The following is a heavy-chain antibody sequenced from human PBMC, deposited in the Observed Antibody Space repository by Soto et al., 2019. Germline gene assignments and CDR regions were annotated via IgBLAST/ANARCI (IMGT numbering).Heavy chain of an antibody. CDR3: ARIGVPAAMYYYYYGMDV. CDR1: GGSISSSSYY. CDR2: IYYSGST. Sequence: PSETLSLTCTVSGGSISSSSYYWGWIRQPPGKGLGWIGSIYYSGSTYYNPSLKSRVTISVDTSKNQFSLKLSSVTAADTAVYYCARIGVPAAMYYYYYGMDVWGQGTTVTVSS. D-gene: IGHD2-2*01. V-gene: IGHV4-39*01. J-gene: IGHJ6*02.